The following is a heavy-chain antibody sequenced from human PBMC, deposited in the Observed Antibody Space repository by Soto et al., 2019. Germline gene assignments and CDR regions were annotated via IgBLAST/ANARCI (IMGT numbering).Heavy chain of an antibody. V-gene: IGHV4-59*11. CDR3: ARDPLPNAYCISTFCYRLPWFDP. CDR2: IYYIGRT. J-gene: IGHJ5*02. Sequence: PSETLSLTCPVDSISTHYWNWIRQPPGRGLEWIGYIYYIGRTNYNPSLRSRVTMSIDTSKNTLCLQMNSLRAEDTAVYYCARDPLPNAYCISTFCYRLPWFDPWGQGALVTVSS. D-gene: IGHD2-2*01. CDR1: SISTHY.